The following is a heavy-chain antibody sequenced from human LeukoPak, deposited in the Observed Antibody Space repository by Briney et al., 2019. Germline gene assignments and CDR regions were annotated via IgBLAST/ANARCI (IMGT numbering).Heavy chain of an antibody. Sequence: GGSLRLSCAASGFTFSSYGMHWVRQAPGKGLEWVAVIWYDGSNKNYADSVEGRFTISRDNSKNTLYLQMNSLRAEDTAVYYCARESDLGGAFDIWGQGTMVTVSS. V-gene: IGHV3-33*01. J-gene: IGHJ3*02. CDR2: IWYDGSNK. D-gene: IGHD3-16*01. CDR3: ARESDLGGAFDI. CDR1: GFTFSSYG.